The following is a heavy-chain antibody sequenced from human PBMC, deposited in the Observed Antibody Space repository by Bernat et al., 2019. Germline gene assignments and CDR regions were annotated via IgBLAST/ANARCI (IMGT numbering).Heavy chain of an antibody. D-gene: IGHD3-10*01. CDR2: IKQDGSVK. J-gene: IGHJ6*02. CDR3: ARGITAVRGVDRYYYYYGMDV. CDR1: GFTFSNYW. Sequence: EEQVVESGGGLVQPGGSLRLSCTASGFTFSNYWMTWVRQAPGKGLEWVAYIKQDGSVKDYVDSVKGRFTISRDNPKNSLYLQMSSLRVDDTAVYFCARGITAVRGVDRYYYYYGMDVWGQGTTVTVSS. V-gene: IGHV3-7*04.